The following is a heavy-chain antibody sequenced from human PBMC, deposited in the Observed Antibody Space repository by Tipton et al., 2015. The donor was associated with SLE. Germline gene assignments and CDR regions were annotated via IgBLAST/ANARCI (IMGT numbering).Heavy chain of an antibody. V-gene: IGHV4-59*12. CDR1: GGSISSYY. J-gene: IGHJ2*01. D-gene: IGHD6-13*01. Sequence: TLSLTCNVSGGSISSYYWSWIRQTPGKGLEWIGYIDYSGSIKYSASLKSRVSMSLDTSKNQFSRKLTSVTATDTAVYYCAREGIAAESWFFDLWGRGTLVTVSS. CDR3: AREGIAAESWFFDL. CDR2: IDYSGSI.